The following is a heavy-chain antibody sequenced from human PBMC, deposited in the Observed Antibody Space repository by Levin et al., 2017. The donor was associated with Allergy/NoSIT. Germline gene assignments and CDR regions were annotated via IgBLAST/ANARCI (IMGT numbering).Heavy chain of an antibody. D-gene: IGHD2-2*01. Sequence: ASVKVSCKASGYTFKNYGISWVRQAPGQGLEWMGWISTHNWNTNYAQSFQGRVTMTTDTSTSTADMELRSLISDDTAVYYCARFVVTPVSYFYMDVWGKGTTVTVSS. CDR2: ISTHNWNT. V-gene: IGHV1-18*01. J-gene: IGHJ6*03. CDR1: GYTFKNYG. CDR3: ARFVVTPVSYFYMDV.